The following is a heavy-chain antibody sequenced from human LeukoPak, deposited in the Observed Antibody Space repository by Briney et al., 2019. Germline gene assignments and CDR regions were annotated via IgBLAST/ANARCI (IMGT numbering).Heavy chain of an antibody. CDR2: IGGSGGST. J-gene: IGHJ4*02. Sequence: GGSLRLPCAASGFIFSNYAMSWVRQAPGKGLEWVSAIGGSGGSTFYADSVKGRFTISRDNSRKTLYLQMNSLRAEDTAVYYCAKTGGHYYDSSASYYPDYWGQGTLVTVSS. V-gene: IGHV3-23*01. CDR3: AKTGGHYYDSSASYYPDY. D-gene: IGHD3-22*01. CDR1: GFIFSNYA.